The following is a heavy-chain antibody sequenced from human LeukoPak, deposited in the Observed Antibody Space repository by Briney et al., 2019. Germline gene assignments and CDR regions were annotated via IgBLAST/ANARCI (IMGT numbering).Heavy chain of an antibody. CDR3: AGWFGESPPAMFYYYMDV. J-gene: IGHJ6*03. V-gene: IGHV1-69*05. CDR2: IIPIFGTA. CDR1: GGTFSSYA. D-gene: IGHD3-10*01. Sequence: GASVTVSCMASGGTFSSYAISWVRQAPGQGVEWMGGIIPIFGTANYAQKVQGRVTITTDECTSTAYMELSSLRSEDTAVYYCAGWFGESPPAMFYYYMDVWGKGTTVTVSS.